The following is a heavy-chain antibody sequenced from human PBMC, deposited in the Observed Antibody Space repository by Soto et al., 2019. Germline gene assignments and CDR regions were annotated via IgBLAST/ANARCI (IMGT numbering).Heavy chain of an antibody. V-gene: IGHV4-59*01. J-gene: IGHJ4*02. CDR1: GGSISSYY. CDR3: ARGFIAAPPTGYFDY. Sequence: TLSLTCTVSGGSISSYYWSWIRQPPGKGLEWIGYIYYSGSTNYNPSLKSRVTISVDTSKNQFSLKLSSVTAADTAVYYCARGFIAAPPTGYFDYWGQGTLVTVSS. D-gene: IGHD6-6*01. CDR2: IYYSGST.